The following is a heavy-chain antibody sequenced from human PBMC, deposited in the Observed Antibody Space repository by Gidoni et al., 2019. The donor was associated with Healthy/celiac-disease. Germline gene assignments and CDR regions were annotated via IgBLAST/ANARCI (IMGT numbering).Heavy chain of an antibody. Sequence: QVQLVQSGAEVKKPGASVKVSCKASGYTFTSYDINWVRQATGQGLEWMGWMNPNSGNTGYAQKFQGRVTMTRNTSISTAYMELSSLRSEDTAVYDCARGDYDFWSGYVNWFDPWGQGTLVTVSS. CDR2: MNPNSGNT. V-gene: IGHV1-8*01. CDR3: ARGDYDFWSGYVNWFDP. J-gene: IGHJ5*02. CDR1: GYTFTSYD. D-gene: IGHD3-3*01.